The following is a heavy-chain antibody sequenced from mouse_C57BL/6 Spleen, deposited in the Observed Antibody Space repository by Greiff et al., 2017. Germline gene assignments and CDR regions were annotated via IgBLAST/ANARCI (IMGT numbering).Heavy chain of an antibody. Sequence: VQLKESGPVLVKPGASVKMSCKASGYTFTDYYMNWVKQSHGKSLEWIGVINPYNGGTSYNQKFKGKATLTVDKSSSTAYMELNSLTSEDSAVYYCEAYYYAMDYWGQGTSVTVSS. CDR1: GYTFTDYY. J-gene: IGHJ4*01. CDR2: INPYNGGT. V-gene: IGHV1-19*01. CDR3: EAYYYAMDY.